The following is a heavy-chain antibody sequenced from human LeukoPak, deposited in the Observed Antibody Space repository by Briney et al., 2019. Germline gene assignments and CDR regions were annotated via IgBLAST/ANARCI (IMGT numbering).Heavy chain of an antibody. CDR1: GFTFSSYG. CDR3: AKAVIAVAGTDFDY. J-gene: IGHJ4*02. Sequence: PGRSLRLSCAASGFTFSSYGMHWVRQAPGKGLEWVAVISYDGSNKYYADSVKGRFTISRDNSKNTLYLQMNSLRAEDTAVYYCAKAVIAVAGTDFDYWGQGTLVTVSS. D-gene: IGHD6-19*01. CDR2: ISYDGSNK. V-gene: IGHV3-30*18.